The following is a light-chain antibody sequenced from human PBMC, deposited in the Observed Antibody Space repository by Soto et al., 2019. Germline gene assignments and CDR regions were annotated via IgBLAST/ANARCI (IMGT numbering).Light chain of an antibody. CDR2: WAS. CDR1: QSVLYSSNDKNY. CDR3: QQYYTTPPIT. J-gene: IGKJ4*01. Sequence: DIVMTQSPDSLAVSLGERAIINCKSSQSVLYSSNDKNYLAWYQQKPGQPPKLLIYWASTRESGVPDRFSGSGSGTEFTLTISSLLAEDVAVYYCQQYYTTPPITFGGGTKVEIK. V-gene: IGKV4-1*01.